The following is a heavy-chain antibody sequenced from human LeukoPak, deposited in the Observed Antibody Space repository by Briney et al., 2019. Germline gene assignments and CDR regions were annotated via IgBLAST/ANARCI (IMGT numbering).Heavy chain of an antibody. V-gene: IGHV3-33*06. Sequence: GGSLRLSCAASGFTFSSYGMHWVRQAPGKGLEWVALIWYGGSNKYYADSVRGRFTISRDNSKNTLYLQLSSLRAEDTAVYYCAKSTGYSTTGRDFDSWGRGTLVTVSS. CDR3: AKSTGYSTTGRDFDS. D-gene: IGHD6-13*01. CDR1: GFTFSSYG. CDR2: IWYGGSNK. J-gene: IGHJ4*02.